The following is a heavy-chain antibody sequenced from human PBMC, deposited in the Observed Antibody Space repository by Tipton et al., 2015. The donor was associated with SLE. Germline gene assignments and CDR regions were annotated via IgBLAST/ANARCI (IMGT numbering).Heavy chain of an antibody. J-gene: IGHJ4*02. D-gene: IGHD6-19*01. CDR2: ISHNGGT. CDR1: GDSLSDSY. Sequence: TLSLTCTVSGDSLSDSYWSWIRQPPGERLEWLGYISHNGGTAYNPSLSSRVTIPIDTSKKQFSLRLRSATAADTAVYYCAKSVAVRPKFDNWGQGALVTVSS. CDR3: AKSVAVRPKFDN. V-gene: IGHV4-4*09.